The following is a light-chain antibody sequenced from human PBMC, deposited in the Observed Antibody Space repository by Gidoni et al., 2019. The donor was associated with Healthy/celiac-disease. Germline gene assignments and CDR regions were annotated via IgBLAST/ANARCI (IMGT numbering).Light chain of an antibody. CDR2: GAS. CDR1: QSVSSN. Sequence: EIVMTQSPATLSVSPGERATLSCRASQSVSSNLAWYQQKPGQAPRLLIYGASTTATGIPARFSGSGSGTEFTLTSSRLQSEDFAVYYCQQYNNWLMYTFGQGTKLEIK. V-gene: IGKV3-15*01. CDR3: QQYNNWLMYT. J-gene: IGKJ2*01.